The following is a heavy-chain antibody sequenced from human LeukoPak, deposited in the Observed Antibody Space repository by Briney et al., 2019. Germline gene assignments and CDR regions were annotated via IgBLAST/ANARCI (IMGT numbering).Heavy chain of an antibody. V-gene: IGHV3-11*04. D-gene: IGHD6-13*01. J-gene: IGHJ4*02. CDR1: GFTFSDYY. CDR2: ISNTASIM. CDR3: ARQGDSSSWAGNDY. Sequence: PGGSLRLSCAASGFTFSDYYMSWIRHAPGKGLEWISYISNTASIMYYPDSVKGRFTISRENAKNSLSLQMDSLKVEDTAVYYCARQGDSSSWAGNDYWGQGTLVTVSS.